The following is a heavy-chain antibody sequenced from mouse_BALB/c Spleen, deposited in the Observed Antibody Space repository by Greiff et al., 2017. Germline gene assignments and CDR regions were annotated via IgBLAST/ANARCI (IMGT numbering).Heavy chain of an antibody. V-gene: IGHV5-12-1*01. CDR1: GFAFSSYD. CDR3: ARQKVRGAMDY. CDR2: ISSGGGST. J-gene: IGHJ4*01. D-gene: IGHD2-14*01. Sequence: EVQLVESGGGLVKPGGSLKLSCAASGFAFSSYDMPWVRQTPGKRLEWVAYISSGGGSTYYPDTVKGRYTISRDNAKNTLYLQMSSLKSEATAMYYCARQKVRGAMDYWGQGTSVTVSS.